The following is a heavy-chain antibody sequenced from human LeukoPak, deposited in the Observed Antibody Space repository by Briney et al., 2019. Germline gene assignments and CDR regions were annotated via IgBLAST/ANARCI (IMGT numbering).Heavy chain of an antibody. CDR2: IYYSGST. CDR3: ARVGTVDTAMVTPYYFDY. D-gene: IGHD5-18*01. CDR1: GGSISSYY. V-gene: IGHV4-59*01. J-gene: IGHJ4*02. Sequence: SQTLSLTCTVSGGSISSYYWSCIRQPPGTGLEWIGYIYYSGSTNYNPSLKSRVTISVDTSKNQFSLKLSSVTAADTAVYYCARVGTVDTAMVTPYYFDYWGQGTLVTVSS.